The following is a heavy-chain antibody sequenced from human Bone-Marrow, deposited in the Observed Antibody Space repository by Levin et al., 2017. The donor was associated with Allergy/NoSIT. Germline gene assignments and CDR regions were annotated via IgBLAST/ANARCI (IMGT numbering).Heavy chain of an antibody. J-gene: IGHJ4*02. V-gene: IGHV3-49*04. Sequence: GGSLRLSCTGSGFTFGDYAVSWVRQAPGKGLEWVGFIRARPYGGTTEYAASVRGRVTISRDDSINIAYLELDSLRTDDTGLYFCTRGAAGYSDYDIYWGQGSLVTVSS. CDR2: IRARPYGGTT. D-gene: IGHD5-12*01. CDR1: GFTFGDYA. CDR3: TRGAAGYSDYDIY.